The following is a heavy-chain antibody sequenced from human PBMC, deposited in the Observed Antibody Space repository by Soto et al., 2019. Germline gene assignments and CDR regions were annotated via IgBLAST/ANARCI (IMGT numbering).Heavy chain of an antibody. J-gene: IGHJ4*02. Sequence: SETLSLTCTVSGGSISSSSYYWGWIRQPPGKGLEWIGSIYYSGSTYYNPSLKSRVTISVDTSKNQFSLKLNSVTAADTAVYYCARAGLWFGENTRSYYFDQWGQGTLVTVSS. CDR3: ARAGLWFGENTRSYYFDQ. D-gene: IGHD3-10*01. CDR1: GGSISSSSYY. V-gene: IGHV4-39*07. CDR2: IYYSGST.